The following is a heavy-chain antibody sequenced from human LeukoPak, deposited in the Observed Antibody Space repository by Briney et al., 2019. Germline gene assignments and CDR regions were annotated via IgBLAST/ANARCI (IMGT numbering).Heavy chain of an antibody. CDR3: ARRGADTFIIDS. CDR2: IYPGDSHA. CDR1: GYNFSRYW. J-gene: IGHJ4*02. D-gene: IGHD5-18*01. Sequence: KPGESLKISCKGSGYNFSRYWIGWVRQMPGRGLEWVGVIYPGDSHAIYSPSFQGQVTLSADKSISTAYLQWSGLTTSDTAMYYCARRGADTFIIDSWGQGTLVTVSS. V-gene: IGHV5-51*01.